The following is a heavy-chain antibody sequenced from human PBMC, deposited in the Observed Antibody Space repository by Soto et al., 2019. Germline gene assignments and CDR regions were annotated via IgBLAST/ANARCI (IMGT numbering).Heavy chain of an antibody. D-gene: IGHD2-15*01. Sequence: GGSLRLSCAASGFTFSGYWMSWVRQAPGKGLEWLANIKHDGTEKYYVDSVKGRSTISRDNAKNSLYLQMNSLRAEDSAVYYCATSSIARDGMDVWGQGTTVTVSS. V-gene: IGHV3-7*01. CDR3: ATSSIARDGMDV. CDR2: IKHDGTEK. CDR1: GFTFSGYW. J-gene: IGHJ6*02.